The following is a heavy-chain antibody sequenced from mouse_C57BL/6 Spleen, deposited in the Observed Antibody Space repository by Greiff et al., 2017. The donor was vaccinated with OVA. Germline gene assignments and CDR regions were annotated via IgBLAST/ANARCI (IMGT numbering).Heavy chain of an antibody. CDR1: GYTFTSYW. J-gene: IGHJ3*01. Sequence: QVQLQQPGAELVRPGSSVKLSCKASGYTFTSYWMHWVKQRPIQGLEWIGNIDPSDSETHYNQKFKDKATLTVDKSSSTAYMQLSSLTSEDSAVYYCARSDYGYARFACWGKGTLVTVSA. CDR3: ARSDYGYARFAC. V-gene: IGHV1-52*01. D-gene: IGHD2-2*01. CDR2: IDPSDSET.